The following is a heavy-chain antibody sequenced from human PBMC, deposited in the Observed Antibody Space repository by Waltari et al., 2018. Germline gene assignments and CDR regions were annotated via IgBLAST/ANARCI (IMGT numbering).Heavy chain of an antibody. CDR2: INAGNGNT. CDR1: GYTFTSYA. CDR3: ARVGYCSGGSCYRDAFDI. Sequence: QVQLVQSGAEVKKPGASVKVSCKASGYTFTSYAMHWVRQAPGQRLEWMGWINAGNGNTKYSPNFQGRVTITRDTSASTAYMELSSLRSEDTAVYYCARVGYCSGGSCYRDAFDIWGQGTMVTVSS. V-gene: IGHV1-3*01. D-gene: IGHD2-15*01. J-gene: IGHJ3*02.